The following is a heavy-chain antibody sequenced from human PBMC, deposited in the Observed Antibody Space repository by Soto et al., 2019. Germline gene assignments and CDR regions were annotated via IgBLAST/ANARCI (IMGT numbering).Heavy chain of an antibody. J-gene: IGHJ6*02. CDR3: ARDLIQLRSGKSSFTGMDV. CDR2: IVPRFGSP. V-gene: IGHV1-69*06. Sequence: QVQLVQSGAEMRKPGSSLRVSCKASGGTFSDYAFSWVRQAPGQGLEWMGGIVPRFGSPNYAQKFGGRVTITADTASSTVSMALSSLRFDDTAAYFCARDLIQLRSGKSSFTGMDVWGQGTTLIFSS. CDR1: GGTFSDYA. D-gene: IGHD3-3*01.